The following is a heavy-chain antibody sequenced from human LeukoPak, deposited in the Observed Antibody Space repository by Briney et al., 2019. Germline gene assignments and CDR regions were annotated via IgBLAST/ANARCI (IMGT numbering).Heavy chain of an antibody. CDR3: ARGTWSSSIDY. CDR1: GGSISSGYYY. Sequence: SETLSLTCTVSGGSISSGYYYWSWIRQPPGKGLEYIWYIYYGGTYYNPSLKSRVTISVDTSKNQFSLKLSSVTAADTAVYYCARGTWSSSIDYWGQGTLVTVSS. CDR2: IYYGGT. D-gene: IGHD6-6*01. V-gene: IGHV4-30-4*01. J-gene: IGHJ4*02.